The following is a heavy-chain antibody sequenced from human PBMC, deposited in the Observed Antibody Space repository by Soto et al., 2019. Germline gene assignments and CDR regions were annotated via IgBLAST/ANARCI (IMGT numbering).Heavy chain of an antibody. CDR2: IRDGGEST. CDR1: GFNFAGYT. J-gene: IGHJ4*02. Sequence: EVRLLESGGCLAQPGGSLRLSCEASGFNFAGYTMSWVRQAPGKGLEWVSAIRDGGESTYYADSVKGRFTISRDNSRNTLFLQVNSLRAEDTAVYFCVKDGWENWGQGTLVTVSS. V-gene: IGHV3-23*01. D-gene: IGHD6-19*01. CDR3: VKDGWEN.